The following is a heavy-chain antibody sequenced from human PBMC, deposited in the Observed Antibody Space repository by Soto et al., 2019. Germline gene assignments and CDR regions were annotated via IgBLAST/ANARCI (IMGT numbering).Heavy chain of an antibody. J-gene: IGHJ1*01. CDR2: ISAYNGNT. V-gene: IGHV1-18*01. Sequence: VTWEERGYRIASCSRCWPHQEHGQGLEWMGWISAYNGNTNYAQKFQGRVTMTTDTSTSTAYMELRSLRSDDKAVYYCARAGKKRDVDTALQHWGQGTLVSGPS. D-gene: IGHD5-18*01. CDR1: GYRIASCS. CDR3: ARAGKKRDVDTALQH.